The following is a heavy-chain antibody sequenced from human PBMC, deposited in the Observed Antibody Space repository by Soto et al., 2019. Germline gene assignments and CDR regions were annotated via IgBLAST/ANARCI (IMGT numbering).Heavy chain of an antibody. CDR1: GYTFTSYG. J-gene: IGHJ4*02. CDR3: LLLSISSGRKEDYFDY. Sequence: ASVKVSCKASGYTFTSYGISWVRQAPGQGLEWMGWISAYNGNTNYAQKLQGRVTMTTDTSTSTAYMELRSLRSDDTAVYYCLLLSISSGRKEDYFDYWGQGTLVTVSS. V-gene: IGHV1-18*01. D-gene: IGHD6-19*01. CDR2: ISAYNGNT.